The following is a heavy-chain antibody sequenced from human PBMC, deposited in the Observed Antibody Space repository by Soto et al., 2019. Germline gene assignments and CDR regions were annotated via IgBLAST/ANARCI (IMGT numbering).Heavy chain of an antibody. CDR2: IVVGSGNT. Sequence: SVKVSCKASGFTFTSSAVQWVRQARGQRLEWIGWIVVGSGNTNYAQKFQERVTITRDMSTSTAYMELSSLRSEDTAVYYCAAGPWFRGGLYFDYWGQGTLVTVSS. CDR1: GFTFTSSA. CDR3: AAGPWFRGGLYFDY. J-gene: IGHJ4*02. D-gene: IGHD3-10*01. V-gene: IGHV1-58*01.